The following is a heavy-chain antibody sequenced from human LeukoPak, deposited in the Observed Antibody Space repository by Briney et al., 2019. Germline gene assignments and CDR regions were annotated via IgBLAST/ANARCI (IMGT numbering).Heavy chain of an antibody. Sequence: QPGGSLRLSCAASGFTFSSYEMNWVRQAPGKGLEWVSYISSSGSTIYYADSVKGRFTISRDNAKNSLYLQMNSLRAEDTAVYYCAREAPGVRGDQFDYWGQGTLVTVSS. CDR1: GFTFSSYE. CDR3: AREAPGVRGDQFDY. J-gene: IGHJ4*02. CDR2: ISSSGSTI. D-gene: IGHD2-21*02. V-gene: IGHV3-48*03.